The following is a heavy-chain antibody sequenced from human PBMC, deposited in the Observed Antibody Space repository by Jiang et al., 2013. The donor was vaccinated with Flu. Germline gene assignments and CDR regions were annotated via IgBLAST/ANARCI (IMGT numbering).Heavy chain of an antibody. CDR2: MFPADSDT. CDR3: TAGQMGASDFDY. V-gene: IGHV5-51*01. Sequence: GAMFPADSDTRYSPSFQGQVTISVDNSMNSAYLQWSSLNVSDTAMYYCTAGQMGASDFDYWGQGTLVTVSS. D-gene: IGHD1-26*01. J-gene: IGHJ4*02.